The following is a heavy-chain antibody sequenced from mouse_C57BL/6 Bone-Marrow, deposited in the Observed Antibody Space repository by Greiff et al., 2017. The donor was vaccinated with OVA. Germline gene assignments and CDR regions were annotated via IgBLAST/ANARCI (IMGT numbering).Heavy chain of an antibody. V-gene: IGHV14-4*01. CDR3: TTDPGSSDY. Sequence: VQLQQSGAELVRPGASVKLSCTASGFNIKDDYMHWVKQRPEQGLEWIGWIDPENGDTEYASKFQGKATITADTSSNTAYLQLSSLTSEDTAVYYCTTDPGSSDYWGKGTTLTVSS. J-gene: IGHJ2*01. D-gene: IGHD1-1*01. CDR2: IDPENGDT. CDR1: GFNIKDDY.